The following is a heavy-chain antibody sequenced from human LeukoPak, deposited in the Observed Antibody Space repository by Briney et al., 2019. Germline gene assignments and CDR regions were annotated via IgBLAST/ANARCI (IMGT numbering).Heavy chain of an antibody. CDR3: ARRAGAYSHPYDY. CDR1: GFTVSSNS. J-gene: IGHJ4*02. CDR2: IYSDDT. V-gene: IGHV3-53*01. Sequence: GGSLRLSCTVSGFTVSSNSMSWVRQAPGKGLEWVSFIYSDDTHYSDSVRGRFTISRDNSKNTLYLQMNSLRAEDTAVYYCARRAGAYSHPYDYWGQGTLVTVSS. D-gene: IGHD4/OR15-4a*01.